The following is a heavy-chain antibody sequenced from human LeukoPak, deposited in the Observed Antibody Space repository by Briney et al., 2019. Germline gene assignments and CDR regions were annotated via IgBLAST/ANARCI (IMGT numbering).Heavy chain of an antibody. CDR2: IIPIFGTA. D-gene: IGHD6-19*01. V-gene: IGHV1-69*13. CDR3: ASRIAVAGTSGDDY. CDR1: GGTFSGYA. Sequence: SVKVSCKVSGGTFSGYAISWVRQAPGQGLEWMGGIIPIFGTANYAQKFQGRVTTTADESTSTAYMELSSLRSEDTAVYYCASRIAVAGTSGDDYWGQGTLVTVSS. J-gene: IGHJ4*02.